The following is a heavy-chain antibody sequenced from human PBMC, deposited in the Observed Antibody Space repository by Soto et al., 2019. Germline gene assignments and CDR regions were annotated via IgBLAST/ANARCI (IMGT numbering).Heavy chain of an antibody. CDR1: GGSISSSNYY. V-gene: IGHV4-39*07. D-gene: IGHD2-8*01. Sequence: PSETLSLTCTVSGGSISSSNYYWAWIRQPPGKGLEWIGSIFYSRNTYYNPSLKSRVTISVDTSKNQFSLKLSSVTAADTAVYYCARDRTNGVRRGEDGMDVWGQGTTVTVSS. CDR2: IFYSRNT. J-gene: IGHJ6*02. CDR3: ARDRTNGVRRGEDGMDV.